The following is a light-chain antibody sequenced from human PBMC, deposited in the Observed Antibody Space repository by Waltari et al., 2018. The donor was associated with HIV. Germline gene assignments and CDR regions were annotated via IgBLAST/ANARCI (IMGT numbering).Light chain of an antibody. CDR1: QGIRNS. Sequence: IQMTQSPSSLSPSVGDRVTITCRASQGIRNSLAWYQQKPGDAPKLLLYGASRVKSGVPYRFSDSGSGTDYTLTISGLQPEDFASYHCQQYYGIPYTFGQGTKLEIE. CDR3: QQYYGIPYT. CDR2: GAS. V-gene: IGKV1-NL1*01. J-gene: IGKJ2*01.